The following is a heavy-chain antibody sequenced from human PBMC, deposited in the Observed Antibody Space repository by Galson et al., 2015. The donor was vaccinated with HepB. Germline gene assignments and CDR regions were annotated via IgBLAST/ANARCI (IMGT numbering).Heavy chain of an antibody. J-gene: IGHJ4*02. Sequence: SVKVSCKASGYTFTTNGISWVPQAPGQGLEWMGWISANSGNTKYAQNLQGRVTLTRDTSTSTAYLELRSLRSDDTAAYYCARDRDYRFDYWGQGTLVTVPS. V-gene: IGHV1-18*04. CDR2: ISANSGNT. CDR1: GYTFTTNG. D-gene: IGHD4/OR15-4a*01. CDR3: ARDRDYRFDY.